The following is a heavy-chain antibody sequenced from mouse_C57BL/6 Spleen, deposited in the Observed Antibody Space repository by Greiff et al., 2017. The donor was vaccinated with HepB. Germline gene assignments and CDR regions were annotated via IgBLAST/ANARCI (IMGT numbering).Heavy chain of an antibody. CDR2: IDPSDSYT. V-gene: IGHV1-50*01. Sequence: QVQLKQPGAELVKPGASVKLSCKASGYTFTSYWLQWVKQRPGQGLEWIGEIDPSDSYTNYNQKFKGKATWSVDTSSSTAYTQLSSLTSEDSAVYYCARLENYFDYWGQGTTLTVSS. CDR1: GYTFTSYW. CDR3: ARLENYFDY. J-gene: IGHJ2*01.